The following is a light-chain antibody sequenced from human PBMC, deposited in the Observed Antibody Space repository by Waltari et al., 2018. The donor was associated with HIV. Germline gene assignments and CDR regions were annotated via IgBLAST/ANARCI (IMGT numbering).Light chain of an antibody. Sequence: QSVLTQPPSVSGAPGQRVTIACSGSSSNIGTNYDVQWYQQLPGTAPKLLMYGDYNRPSGVPDRFTGSKSGTSASLAITGLQPEDEADYYCQAWDNNTAVFGGGTKLTVL. CDR1: SSNIGTNYD. J-gene: IGLJ2*01. CDR3: QAWDNNTAV. CDR2: GDY. V-gene: IGLV1-40*01.